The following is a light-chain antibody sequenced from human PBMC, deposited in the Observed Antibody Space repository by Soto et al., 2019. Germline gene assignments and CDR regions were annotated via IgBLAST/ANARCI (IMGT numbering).Light chain of an antibody. J-gene: IGLJ2*01. CDR2: EGS. Sequence: QSVLTQPASVSGSPGQSITISCTGTSSDVGSYNLVSWYQQHPGKAPKLMIYEGSKRPSGVANRFPGSKSGNTASLTLSGLQAEDEDDYYCCSYAWSSTSLVFGGGTKLTVL. V-gene: IGLV2-23*01. CDR3: CSYAWSSTSLV. CDR1: SSDVGSYNL.